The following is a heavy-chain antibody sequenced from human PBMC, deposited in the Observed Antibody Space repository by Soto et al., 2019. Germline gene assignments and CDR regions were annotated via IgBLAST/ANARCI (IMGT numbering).Heavy chain of an antibody. V-gene: IGHV4-59*01. D-gene: IGHD6-19*01. Sequence: QVQLQESGPGLVKPSETLSLTCTVSGASISSYYWSWIRQSPGKGLEWIGYISYSGGTNYNPSLRGRVTISLDTSKNQFSLKLNSLTAEDTAMYYCARGERLGLDYWGRGTLVTVSS. CDR3: ARGERLGLDY. J-gene: IGHJ4*02. CDR1: GASISSYY. CDR2: ISYSGGT.